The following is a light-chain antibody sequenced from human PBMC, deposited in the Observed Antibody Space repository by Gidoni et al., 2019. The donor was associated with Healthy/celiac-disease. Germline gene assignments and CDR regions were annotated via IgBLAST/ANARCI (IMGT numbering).Light chain of an antibody. CDR3: QQYGSSPGT. CDR1: QSVSSSY. Sequence: ERATLSCRASQSVSSSYLAWYQQKPGQAPRLLIYGASSRATGIPDRFSGSGSGTDFTLTISRLEPEDFAVYYCQQYGSSPGTVXQGTKVEIK. CDR2: GAS. J-gene: IGKJ1*01. V-gene: IGKV3-20*01.